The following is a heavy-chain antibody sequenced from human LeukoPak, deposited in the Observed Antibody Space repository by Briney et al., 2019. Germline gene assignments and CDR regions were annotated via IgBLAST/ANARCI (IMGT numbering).Heavy chain of an antibody. D-gene: IGHD4-17*01. CDR1: GFTFSSYG. CDR3: AKGARGDTVTSIVGLNWFDP. J-gene: IGHJ5*02. CDR2: ISYDGSHK. Sequence: GGSLRLSCAAFGFTFSSYGMHWVRQAPGKGLEWVAVISYDGSHKYYADSVKGRFSISRDNSKNTLYLQMNSLRADDTAVYYCAKGARGDTVTSIVGLNWFDPWGQGTLVTVSS. V-gene: IGHV3-30*18.